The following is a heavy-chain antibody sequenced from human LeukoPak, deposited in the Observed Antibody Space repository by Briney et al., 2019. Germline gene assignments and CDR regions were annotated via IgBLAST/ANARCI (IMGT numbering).Heavy chain of an antibody. D-gene: IGHD1-14*01. CDR1: GFTFSSVW. Sequence: GGSLRLSCTASGFTFSSVWMSWVRQAPGKGLQRVGRIRKTADGGTADYAAPVQGRFSISRDDSKKTLYLQMNSLKTEDTAVYYCTTGGSTAGNWGQGTLVTVSS. J-gene: IGHJ4*02. CDR3: TTGGSTAGN. CDR2: IRKTADGGTA. V-gene: IGHV3-15*01.